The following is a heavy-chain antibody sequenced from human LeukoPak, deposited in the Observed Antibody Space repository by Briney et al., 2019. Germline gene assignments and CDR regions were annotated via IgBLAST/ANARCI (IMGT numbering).Heavy chain of an antibody. Sequence: PSETLSLTCTVSGVSISAYYWSWIRQPAGNGLEWIGRIYPGEGIYASESTYYNPSLKNRVSMSGDTSRNELFLKLSSVTAADTAVYYCARDRYYFDYWGQGTLVTVSS. J-gene: IGHJ4*02. CDR3: ARDRYYFDY. V-gene: IGHV4-4*07. CDR2: IYPGEGIYASEST. CDR1: GVSISAYY.